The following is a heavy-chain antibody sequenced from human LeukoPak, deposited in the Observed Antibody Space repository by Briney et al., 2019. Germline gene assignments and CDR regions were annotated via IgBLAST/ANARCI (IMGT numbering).Heavy chain of an antibody. D-gene: IGHD6-13*01. CDR2: IYSGGST. CDR1: GFTFSDYY. J-gene: IGHJ4*02. Sequence: GGSLRLSCAASGFTFSDYYMSWVRQAPGKGLEWVSVIYSGGSTYYADSVKGRFTISRDNSKNTLYLQMNSLRAEDTAVYYCAGGIAAAGTFDYWGQGTLVTVSS. CDR3: AGGIAAAGTFDY. V-gene: IGHV3-66*01.